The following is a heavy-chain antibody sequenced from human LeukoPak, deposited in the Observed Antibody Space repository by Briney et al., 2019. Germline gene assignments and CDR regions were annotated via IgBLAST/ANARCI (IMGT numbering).Heavy chain of an antibody. V-gene: IGHV1-18*01. J-gene: IGHJ4*02. CDR2: ISAYNGNT. CDR3: ARDLYFDWPSPGGN. D-gene: IGHD3-9*01. Sequence: GASVKVSCKASGYTFTSYGISWVRQAPGQGLEWMGWISAYNGNTNYAQKLQGRVTMTTDTSTSTAYMELRSLRSDDTAVYYCARDLYFDWPSPGGNWGQGTLVTVSS. CDR1: GYTFTSYG.